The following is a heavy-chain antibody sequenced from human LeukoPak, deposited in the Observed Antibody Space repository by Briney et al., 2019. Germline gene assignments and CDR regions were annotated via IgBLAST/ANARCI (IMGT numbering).Heavy chain of an antibody. V-gene: IGHV4-4*09. CDR3: ARHGSVRSPLGP. Sequence: SETLSLTCTVSGGSISSYYWSWIRQPPGKGLEWIGYIYATGSTNYNPSLKSRVTISVGTSKNQFSLNLRSVTAADTAVYYCARHGSVRSPLGPWGQGTLVTVSS. CDR2: IYATGST. J-gene: IGHJ5*02. D-gene: IGHD3-10*01. CDR1: GGSISSYY.